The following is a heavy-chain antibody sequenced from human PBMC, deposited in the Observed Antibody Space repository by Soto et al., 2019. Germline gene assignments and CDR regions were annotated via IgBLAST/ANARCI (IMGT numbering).Heavy chain of an antibody. Sequence: SETLSLTCTVSGGAISSYYWSWIRQPPGKGLEWIGYIYYSGSTNYNPSLKSRVTISVDTSKNQFSLKLSSVTAADTAVYYCAKSPYDFWSGYSSYYFDYWGQGTLVTVSS. CDR2: IYYSGST. D-gene: IGHD3-3*01. CDR3: AKSPYDFWSGYSSYYFDY. CDR1: GGAISSYY. V-gene: IGHV4-59*08. J-gene: IGHJ4*02.